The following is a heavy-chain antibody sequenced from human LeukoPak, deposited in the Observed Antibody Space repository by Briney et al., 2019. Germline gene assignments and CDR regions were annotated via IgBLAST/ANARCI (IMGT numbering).Heavy chain of an antibody. CDR1: GFTFSSYS. J-gene: IGHJ5*02. D-gene: IGHD6-13*01. CDR3: ARGLGIAAAGTKRFDP. Sequence: PGGSLRLSCAASGFTFSSYSMNWVRQAPGKGLEWVSSISSSSYIYYADSVKGRFTISRDNAKNSLYLQMNSLRAEDTAVYYCARGLGIAAAGTKRFDPWGQGTLVTVSS. V-gene: IGHV3-21*01. CDR2: ISSSSYI.